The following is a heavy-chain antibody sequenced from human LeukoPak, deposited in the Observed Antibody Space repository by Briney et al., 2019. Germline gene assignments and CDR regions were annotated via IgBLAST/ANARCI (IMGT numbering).Heavy chain of an antibody. Sequence: GESLRLSCSASGFSVTSNYMHWVRQAPGKGLVWVSRLKSDGSSPSYADSVKGRFTISRDNAKNTLYLQLNSLRVEDTAMYYCARGDHFDYWGQGTLVTVSS. CDR3: ARGDHFDY. V-gene: IGHV3-74*01. J-gene: IGHJ4*02. CDR2: LKSDGSSP. CDR1: GFSVTSNY.